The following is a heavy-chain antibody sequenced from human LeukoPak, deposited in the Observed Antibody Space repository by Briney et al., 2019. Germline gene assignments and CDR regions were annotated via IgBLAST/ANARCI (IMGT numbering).Heavy chain of an antibody. Sequence: PGGSLRLSCAASGFTFSTYAMSWVRQAPGKGLEWVSTISSSGGSTYYADPVKGRFTISRDNSKNTLFLQMHSLRAEDTAVYYCAKRDLGYWGQGTLVTVSS. J-gene: IGHJ4*02. CDR2: ISSSGGST. CDR1: GFTFSTYA. CDR3: AKRDLGY. V-gene: IGHV3-23*01.